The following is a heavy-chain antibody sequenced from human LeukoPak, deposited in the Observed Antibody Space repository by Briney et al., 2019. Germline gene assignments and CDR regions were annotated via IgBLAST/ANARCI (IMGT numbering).Heavy chain of an antibody. Sequence: PGGSLRLSCAASGFTFSSYEMNWVRQAPGKGLVWVSYISSSGSTIYYADSVKGRFTISRDNTKNTLYLQRNSMRAEDTAVYYCAELGITMIGGVWGKGTTVTISS. D-gene: IGHD3-10*02. CDR3: AELGITMIGGV. J-gene: IGHJ6*04. CDR1: GFTFSSYE. CDR2: ISSSGSTI. V-gene: IGHV3-48*03.